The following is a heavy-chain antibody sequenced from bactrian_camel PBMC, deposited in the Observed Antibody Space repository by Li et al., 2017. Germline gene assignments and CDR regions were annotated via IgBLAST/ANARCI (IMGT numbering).Heavy chain of an antibody. CDR1: GYTDVDYC. CDR3: ATGRSWSAFAY. D-gene: IGHD6*01. V-gene: IGHV3S55*01. Sequence: VQLVESGGGSVQAGGSLRLSCAASGYTDVDYCMGWFRQAPGMEREGVAAIDRDGVTCYTESVKGRFTFSGDNDQNTLYLLMNSLKTEDTAVYYCATGRSWSAFAYWGHGTQVTVS. CDR2: IDRDGVT. J-gene: IGHJ6*01.